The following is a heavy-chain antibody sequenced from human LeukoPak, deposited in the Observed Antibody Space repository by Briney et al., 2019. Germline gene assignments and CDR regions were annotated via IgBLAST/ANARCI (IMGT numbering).Heavy chain of an antibody. CDR2: ISSSSSYT. V-gene: IGHV3-11*06. Sequence: PGGSLRLSCAAFGFTFSDYYMSWIRQAPGKGLEWVSYISSSSSYTNYADSVKGRFTISRDNAKNSLYLQMNSLRAEDTAVYYCASTGSSGWNYFDYWGQGTLVTVSS. D-gene: IGHD6-19*01. J-gene: IGHJ4*02. CDR3: ASTGSSGWNYFDY. CDR1: GFTFSDYY.